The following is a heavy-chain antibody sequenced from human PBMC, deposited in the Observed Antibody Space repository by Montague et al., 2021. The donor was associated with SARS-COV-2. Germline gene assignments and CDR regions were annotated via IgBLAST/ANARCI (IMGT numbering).Heavy chain of an antibody. CDR1: GFSLSTSGMC. J-gene: IGHJ6*02. CDR2: IDWDGDK. V-gene: IGHV2-70*11. CDR3: ARGPSDTYYYNGMDV. Sequence: PALGKPTQTLTLTCTFSGFSLSTSGMCMTWIRQPPGKALEWPARIDWDGDKYYNTSLKSRLTISKDTSKNLVVLTMTNMDPVDTATYYCARGPSDTYYYNGMDVWGRGTTVTVSS.